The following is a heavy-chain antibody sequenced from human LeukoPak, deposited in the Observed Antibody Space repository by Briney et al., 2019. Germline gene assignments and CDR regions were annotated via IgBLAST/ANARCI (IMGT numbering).Heavy chain of an antibody. D-gene: IGHD1-26*01. Sequence: GGSLRLSCAASGFTFSSYWMSWVRQAPGKGLEWVSAISGSGGSTYYADSVKGRFTISRDNSKNTLYLQMNSLRAEDTAVYYCAKDNFPSGSYLGSHFDYWGQGTLVTVSS. J-gene: IGHJ4*02. CDR2: ISGSGGST. V-gene: IGHV3-23*01. CDR3: AKDNFPSGSYLGSHFDY. CDR1: GFTFSSYW.